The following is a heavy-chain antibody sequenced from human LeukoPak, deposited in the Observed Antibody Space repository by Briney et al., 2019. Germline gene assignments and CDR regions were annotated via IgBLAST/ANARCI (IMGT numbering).Heavy chain of an antibody. J-gene: IGHJ4*02. CDR1: GYTFTSYY. CDR2: LNPNSGVT. CDR3: AREGSWNYDY. Sequence: ASVKVSCKASGYTFTSYYMHWVRQDPGHGLEWMGWLNPNSGVTKYAQKFQGRVTMTRDTSISTAYMELSSLRSDDTAVYYCAREGSWNYDYWGQGTLVTVSS. V-gene: IGHV1-2*02. D-gene: IGHD1-7*01.